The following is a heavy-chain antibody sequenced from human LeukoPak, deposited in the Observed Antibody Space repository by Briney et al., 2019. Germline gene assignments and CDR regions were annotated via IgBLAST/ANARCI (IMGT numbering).Heavy chain of an antibody. CDR3: ARSLYYYDSSGYSSSINHSYN. CDR1: GVTVSSNY. D-gene: IGHD3-22*01. CDR2: IYSGGST. Sequence: GGSPRLSCAASGVTVSSNYMSWGRQAPGKGLEWVSVIYSGGSTYYADSVKDRFTIFRDNSKNTLYLQMNSLMAEDTAVYYCARSLYYYDSSGYSSSINHSYNWGKGTMVTVSS. J-gene: IGHJ4*02. V-gene: IGHV3-66*02.